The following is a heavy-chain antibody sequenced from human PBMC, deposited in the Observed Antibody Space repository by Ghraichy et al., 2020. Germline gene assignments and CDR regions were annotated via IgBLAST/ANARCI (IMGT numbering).Heavy chain of an antibody. D-gene: IGHD4-23*01. CDR2: ISGSGIST. CDR3: ARGSTVVRFFYYDGMDV. Sequence: GGSLRLSCAASGFTFSSYAMSWVRQAPGKGLECVSSISGSGISTYYADSVKGRFTISRDNAQNSLFLQMNSLRDEDTAVYYCARGSTVVRFFYYDGMDVWGQGTTVTVSS. CDR1: GFTFSSYA. V-gene: IGHV3-23*01. J-gene: IGHJ6*02.